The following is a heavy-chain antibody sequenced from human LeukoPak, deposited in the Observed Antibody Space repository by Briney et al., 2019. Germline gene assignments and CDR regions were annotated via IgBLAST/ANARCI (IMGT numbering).Heavy chain of an antibody. CDR1: GGTFSSYA. D-gene: IGHD5-18*01. CDR3: ARYSYGFGWFDP. Sequence: GASVKVSCKASGGTFSSYAISWVRQAPGQGLEWMGGIIPIFGTANYAQKFQGRVTITADESTSTAYMELSSLRSEDTAVYYCARYSYGFGWFDPWGQGTLVTVSS. V-gene: IGHV1-69*13. J-gene: IGHJ5*02. CDR2: IIPIFGTA.